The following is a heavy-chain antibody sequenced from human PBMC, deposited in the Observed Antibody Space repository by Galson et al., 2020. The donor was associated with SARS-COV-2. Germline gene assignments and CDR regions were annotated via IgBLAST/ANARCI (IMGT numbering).Heavy chain of an antibody. D-gene: IGHD6-13*01. J-gene: IGHJ4*02. V-gene: IGHV3-7*03. CDR2: IKQEASEK. CDR3: ARVGSSSWYFDY. CDR1: GFTFKSYW. Sequence: GSLKPSCAASGFTFKSYWMSCVRQAPGKRLEWVANIKQEASEKYSVDSVKGRFTISRDNTKNSLYLQMNSLRAEDTAVYYCARVGSSSWYFDYWGQGTLVTVSS.